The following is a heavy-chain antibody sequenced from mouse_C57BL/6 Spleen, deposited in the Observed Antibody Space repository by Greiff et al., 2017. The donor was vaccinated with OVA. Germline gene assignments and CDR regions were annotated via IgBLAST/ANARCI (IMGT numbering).Heavy chain of an antibody. V-gene: IGHV5-9*01. CDR3: ARMGLVRFDY. D-gene: IGHD2-2*01. Sequence: EVNLVESGGGLVKPGGSLKLSCAASGFTFSSYTMSWVRQTPEKRLEWVATISGGGGNTYYPDSVKGRFTISRDNAKNTLYLQMSSLRSEDTALYCCARMGLVRFDYWGQGTTLTVSS. CDR1: GFTFSSYT. J-gene: IGHJ2*01. CDR2: ISGGGGNT.